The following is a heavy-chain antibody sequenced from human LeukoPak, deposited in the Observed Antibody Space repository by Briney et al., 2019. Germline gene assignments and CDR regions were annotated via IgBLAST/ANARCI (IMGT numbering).Heavy chain of an antibody. Sequence: SETLSLTRAVYGGSFSAYYWNWIRQSPGKGLEWIGEINHSGSTKYNPSLKSRVSISVDKPKNQFSLRLNSVTAADAAVYYCASRPFHYGFRTHFDSWGQGTLVTVSS. J-gene: IGHJ4*02. D-gene: IGHD3-10*01. V-gene: IGHV4-34*01. CDR2: INHSGST. CDR1: GGSFSAYY. CDR3: ASRPFHYGFRTHFDS.